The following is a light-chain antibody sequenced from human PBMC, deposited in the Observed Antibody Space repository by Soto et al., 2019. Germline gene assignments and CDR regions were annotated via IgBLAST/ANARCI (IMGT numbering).Light chain of an antibody. J-gene: IGKJ3*01. V-gene: IGKV1-5*01. CDR2: DAS. Sequence: DIQMTQSPSTLSASVGDRVTITCRASQSISSWLAWYQQKPGKAPKLLIYDASSLESGVPSRFSGSGSGTEFTLTISSLQPADFATYYCQQYHSYSVTFGPGTKVDIK. CDR1: QSISSW. CDR3: QQYHSYSVT.